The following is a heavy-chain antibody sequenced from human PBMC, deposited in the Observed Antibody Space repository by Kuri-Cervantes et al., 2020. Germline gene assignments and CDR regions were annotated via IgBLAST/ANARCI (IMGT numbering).Heavy chain of an antibody. CDR3: ARDFDDSSGYYETYFDY. J-gene: IGHJ4*02. CDR2: ISGSSSTI. CDR1: GFTFSSYG. V-gene: IGHV3-48*02. D-gene: IGHD3-22*01. Sequence: GESLKISCAASGFTFSSYGMHWVRQAPGKGLEWVSYISGSSSTIYYADSVKGRFTISRDNAKNSLYLQMNSLRDEDTAVYYCARDFDDSSGYYETYFDYWGQGTLVTVSS.